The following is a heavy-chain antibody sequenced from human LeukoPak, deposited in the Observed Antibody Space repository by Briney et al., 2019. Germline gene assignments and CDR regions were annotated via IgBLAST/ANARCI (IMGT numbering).Heavy chain of an antibody. V-gene: IGHV1-18*01. CDR2: ISAYDGYT. Sequence: GASVKGSCKASGYTFTNYGFSWVRQAPGQGLEWMGWISAYDGYTDYAQKFQFRVTMTTDTSTSTAYMELRSLRSDDTALYYRARDKAVTTGVTQHFQHWGQGTLVTASS. J-gene: IGHJ1*01. D-gene: IGHD4-23*01. CDR1: GYTFTNYG. CDR3: ARDKAVTTGVTQHFQH.